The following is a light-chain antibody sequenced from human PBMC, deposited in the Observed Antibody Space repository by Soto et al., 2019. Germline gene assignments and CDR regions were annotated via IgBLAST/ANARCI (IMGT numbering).Light chain of an antibody. J-gene: IGLJ2*01. V-gene: IGLV2-14*01. Sequence: QSALTQPASVSGSPGQSITISCTGTSSDVGGYNYVSWYQQDPGKAPKLMIYDVNNRPSGVSNRFSGSKSGNTASLTISGLQAEDEAYYYCSSYTSSSTLAVFGGGTKLT. CDR3: SSYTSSSTLAV. CDR1: SSDVGGYNY. CDR2: DVN.